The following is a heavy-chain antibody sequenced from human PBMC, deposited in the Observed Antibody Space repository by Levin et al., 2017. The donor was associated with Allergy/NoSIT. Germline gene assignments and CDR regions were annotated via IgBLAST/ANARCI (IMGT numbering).Heavy chain of an antibody. J-gene: IGHJ6*03. CDR3: ARRVSPTYYYYYMDV. D-gene: IGHD4-17*01. CDR1: GGSISSSNW. Sequence: SETLSLTCAVSGGSISSSNWWSWVRQPPGKGLEWIGEIYHSGSTNYNPSLKSRVTISVDKSKNQFSLKLSSVTAADTAVYYCARRVSPTYYYYYMDVWGKGTTVTVSS. V-gene: IGHV4-4*02. CDR2: IYHSGST.